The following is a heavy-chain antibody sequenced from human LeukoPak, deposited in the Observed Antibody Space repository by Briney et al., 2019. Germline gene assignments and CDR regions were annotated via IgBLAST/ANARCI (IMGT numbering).Heavy chain of an antibody. CDR3: ASEVPYYYGSGNYYSPDY. Sequence: PGGSLRLSCTASGFTFSSYEMNWVRQAPGKGLEWVSYISSGSSTVYYADSVKGRFTISRDNAKNSLYLQMNSLRAEDTAVYYCASEVPYYYGSGNYYSPDYWGKGTLVTVSS. D-gene: IGHD3-10*01. CDR1: GFTFSSYE. V-gene: IGHV3-48*03. J-gene: IGHJ4*02. CDR2: ISSGSSTV.